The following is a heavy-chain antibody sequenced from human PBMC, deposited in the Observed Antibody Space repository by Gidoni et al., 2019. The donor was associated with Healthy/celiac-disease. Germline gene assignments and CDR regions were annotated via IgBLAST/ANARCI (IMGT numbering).Heavy chain of an antibody. CDR2: ISGSGGST. CDR1: GFNFSSYA. D-gene: IGHD2-2*01. Sequence: EVQLLESGGGLVQHGGSLRLPCAASGFNFSSYAMSWVRQAPGKGMEWVSAISGSGGSTYYADSVKGRFTISRDNSKNTLYLQMNSLRAEDTAVYYCAKTSQVVPVYYYYMDVWGKGTTVTVSS. V-gene: IGHV3-23*01. CDR3: AKTSQVVPVYYYYMDV. J-gene: IGHJ6*03.